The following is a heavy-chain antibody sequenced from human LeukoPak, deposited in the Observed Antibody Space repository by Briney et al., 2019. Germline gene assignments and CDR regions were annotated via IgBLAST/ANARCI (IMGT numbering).Heavy chain of an antibody. D-gene: IGHD6-13*01. CDR3: ARGGYRSSWYEDY. J-gene: IGHJ4*02. CDR1: GFTFSSYS. Sequence: GGSLRLSCAASGFTFSSYSMNWVRQAPGKGLEGVSSISSSSSYIYYADSVKGRFAISRDNAKNSLYLQRNSLRAEDTAVYYCARGGYRSSWYEDYWGQGTLVTVSS. CDR2: ISSSSSYI. V-gene: IGHV3-21*01.